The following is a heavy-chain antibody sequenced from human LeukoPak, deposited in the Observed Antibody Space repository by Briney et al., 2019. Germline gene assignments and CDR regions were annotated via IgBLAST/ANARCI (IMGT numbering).Heavy chain of an antibody. V-gene: IGHV3-23*01. Sequence: GGSLRLSCAASGFTFSSYAMNWVRQAPGKGLEWVSISGSGGDTYYADSVKGRFTISRDNSKNTLYLQMNSLRAEDTAVYYCAKARGAAYGTYYFDYWGQGTLVTVSS. CDR2: ISGSGGDT. CDR3: AKARGAAYGTYYFDY. D-gene: IGHD1-1*01. CDR1: GFTFSSYA. J-gene: IGHJ4*02.